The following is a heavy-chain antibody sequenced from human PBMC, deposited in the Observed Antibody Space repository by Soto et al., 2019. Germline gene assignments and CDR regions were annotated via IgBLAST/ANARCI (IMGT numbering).Heavy chain of an antibody. J-gene: IGHJ2*01. CDR1: GFSLGTYGVG. V-gene: IGHV2-5*02. CDR3: AHRGGGIVDWYFDL. CDR2: IYWDDDK. D-gene: IGHD2-15*01. Sequence: QITLNESGPTLVKPTQTLTLTCTFSGFSLGTYGVGVGWIRQPPGKALEWLALIYWDDDKRYSPSLKSRLTITKDTSKRQVCLTLTNMDPVDTATYYCAHRGGGIVDWYFDLWGRGTTVIVSS.